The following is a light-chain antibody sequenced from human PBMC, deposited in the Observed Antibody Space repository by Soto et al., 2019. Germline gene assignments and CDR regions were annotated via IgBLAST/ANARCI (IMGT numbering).Light chain of an antibody. CDR2: AAS. Sequence: DIQLTQSPSFLSASVGDRVTITCRASQGISRYLAWYQQKPGKAPKLLIYAASTLQSGVPSRFSGSGSETEVTLTISSLQPEDFATYYCQQLISYPITFGQGTRLEIK. CDR1: QGISRY. J-gene: IGKJ5*01. V-gene: IGKV1-9*01. CDR3: QQLISYPIT.